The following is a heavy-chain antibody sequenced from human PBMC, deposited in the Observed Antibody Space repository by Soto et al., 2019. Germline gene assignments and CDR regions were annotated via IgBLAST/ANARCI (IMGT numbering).Heavy chain of an antibody. Sequence: TLSLTCTVSCGSISSGGYYWSWIRQHPGKGLEWMGXIYYSXSTYYNKSLKXXVTISVDXXTNQFSLKLSSVTAADTAVYYCARWGDGYNFDYWGQGTLVTVSS. V-gene: IGHV4-31*01. CDR2: IYYSXST. CDR1: CGSISSGGYY. J-gene: IGHJ4*02. D-gene: IGHD5-12*01. CDR3: ARWGDGYNFDY.